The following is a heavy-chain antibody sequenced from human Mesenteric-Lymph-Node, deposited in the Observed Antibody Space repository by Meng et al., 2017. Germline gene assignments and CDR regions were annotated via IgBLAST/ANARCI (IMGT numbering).Heavy chain of an antibody. V-gene: IGHV5-51*01. CDR2: IYPGDSDT. D-gene: IGHD2-15*01. CDR1: GYSFTSYW. CDR3: ARLYCSGGSCYSFDY. Sequence: GESLKISCKGSGYSFTSYWVGWVRQMPGKGLEWMGIIYPGDSDTSYSPSFQGQVTISADESISTAYLHWGTLEASDTAMYYCARLYCSGGSCYSFDYWGQGTLVTVSS. J-gene: IGHJ4*02.